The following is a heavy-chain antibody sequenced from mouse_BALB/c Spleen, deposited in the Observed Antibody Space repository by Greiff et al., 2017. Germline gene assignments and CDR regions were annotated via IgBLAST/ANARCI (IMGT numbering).Heavy chain of an antibody. CDR2: ISYSGST. CDR1: GYSITSDYA. Sequence: EVKLMESGPGLVKPSQSLSLTCTVTGYSITSDYAWNWIRQFPGNKLEWMGYISYSGSTSYNPSLKSRISITRDTSKNQFFLQLNSVTTEDTATYYCAGFAYWGQGTLVTVSA. J-gene: IGHJ3*01. V-gene: IGHV3-2*02. CDR3: AGFAY.